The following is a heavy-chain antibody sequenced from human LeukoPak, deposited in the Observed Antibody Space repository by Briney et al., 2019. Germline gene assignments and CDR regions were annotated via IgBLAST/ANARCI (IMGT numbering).Heavy chain of an antibody. J-gene: IGHJ5*02. V-gene: IGHV3-21*01. D-gene: IGHD3-3*01. CDR2: ISSSSYI. Sequence: GGSLRLSCAASGFTFSSYSMNWVRQAPGKGLEWVSSISSSSYIYYADSVKGRFTISRDNAKNSLYLQMNSLRAEDTAVYYCARGRMYYDFWSGYQDFDPWGQGTLVTVSS. CDR1: GFTFSSYS. CDR3: ARGRMYYDFWSGYQDFDP.